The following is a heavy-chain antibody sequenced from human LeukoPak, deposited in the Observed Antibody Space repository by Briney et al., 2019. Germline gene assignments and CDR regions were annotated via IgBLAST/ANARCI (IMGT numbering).Heavy chain of an antibody. CDR1: GFRFSSYE. V-gene: IGHV3-48*03. CDR2: IGNTGRTI. D-gene: IGHD1-14*01. CDR3: VRGDRYFFDY. Sequence: GGSLRLSCAASGFRFSSYEMNWVRQAPGRGLEWVSYIGNTGRTIYYVVSVKGRFTVSRDNAKNSLYLQMNSLRAEDTAIYYCVRGDRYFFDYWGQGTLVTVSS. J-gene: IGHJ4*02.